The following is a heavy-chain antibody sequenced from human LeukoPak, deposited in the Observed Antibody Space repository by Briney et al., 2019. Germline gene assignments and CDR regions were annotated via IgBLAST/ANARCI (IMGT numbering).Heavy chain of an antibody. CDR2: INPNSGGT. V-gene: IGHV1-2*02. J-gene: IGHJ6*03. CDR3: AGGYTDFDKPRPGIAAAGHYYYYMDV. D-gene: IGHD6-13*01. CDR1: GYTFTGYY. Sequence: GASVKVSCKASGYTFTGYYMHWVRQAPGQGLEWMGWINPNSGGTNYAQKFQGRVTMTRDTSISTAYMELSRLRSEDTAVYYCAGGYTDFDKPRPGIAAAGHYYYYMDVWGKGTTVTVSS.